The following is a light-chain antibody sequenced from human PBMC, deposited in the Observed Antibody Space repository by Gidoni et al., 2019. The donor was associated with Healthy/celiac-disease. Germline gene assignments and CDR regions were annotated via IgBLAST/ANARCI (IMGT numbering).Light chain of an antibody. CDR2: AAS. J-gene: IGKJ1*01. CDR3: QQSYSMPRT. Sequence: DIQMTQLPSSLSASVGDRVTITCRASQTISTYLNWYQQRPGEAPKLLVYAASSLQRGVPSRFSATESGTDFTLTINGLQPEDFATYYCQQSYSMPRTFGQGTKVEV. CDR1: QTISTY. V-gene: IGKV1-39*01.